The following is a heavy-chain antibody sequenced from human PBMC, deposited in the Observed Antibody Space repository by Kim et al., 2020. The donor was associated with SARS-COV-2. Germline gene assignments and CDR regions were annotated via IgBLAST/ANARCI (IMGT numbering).Heavy chain of an antibody. CDR3: SSTGFGEQDV. J-gene: IGHJ6*03. CDR1: GLTFTNYA. V-gene: IGHV3-23*01. D-gene: IGHD3-10*01. Sequence: GGSLRLSCAASGLTFTNYAMSWVRQAPGKGLEWVSTLTGGGDNSYYADSVKGRFTISRDNSKNSVYLQMNSLRAEDTAVYYWSSTGFGEQDVWGKGTTVT. CDR2: LTGGGDNS.